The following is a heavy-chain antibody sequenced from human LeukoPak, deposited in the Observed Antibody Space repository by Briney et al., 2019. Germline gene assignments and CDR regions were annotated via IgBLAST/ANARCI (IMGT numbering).Heavy chain of an antibody. Sequence: GGSLRLSCAASRFTFSSYGMHWVRQAPGKGLEWVAVISYDGSNKYYADSVKGRFTISRDNSKNTLYLQMNSLRAEDTAVYYCAKDRDTAMVPGWFDPWGQGTLVTVSS. J-gene: IGHJ5*02. D-gene: IGHD5-18*01. CDR3: AKDRDTAMVPGWFDP. CDR1: RFTFSSYG. V-gene: IGHV3-30*18. CDR2: ISYDGSNK.